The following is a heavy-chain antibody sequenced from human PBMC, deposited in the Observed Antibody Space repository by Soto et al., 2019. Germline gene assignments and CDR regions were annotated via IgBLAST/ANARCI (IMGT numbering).Heavy chain of an antibody. V-gene: IGHV1-69*13. J-gene: IGHJ6*02. CDR1: GGTFSSYA. Sequence: SVKVSCKASGGTFSSYAISWVRQAPGQGLEWMGGIIPIFGTANYAQKFQGRVTITADESTSTAYMELSSLRSEDTAVYYCARWGITAGTTLRPYYGMDVWGQGTTVTVSS. CDR2: IIPIFGTA. D-gene: IGHD6-13*01. CDR3: ARWGITAGTTLRPYYGMDV.